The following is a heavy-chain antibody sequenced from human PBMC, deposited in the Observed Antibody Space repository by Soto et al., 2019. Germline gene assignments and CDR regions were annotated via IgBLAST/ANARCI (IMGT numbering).Heavy chain of an antibody. CDR2: IRSKANSYAT. Sequence: EVQLVESGGGLVQPGGSLKLSCAASGFTFSGSAMHWVRQASGKGLEWVGRIRSKANSYATAYVASVKGRFTISRDDSKNTAYLQMNSLKTEDTAVYYCTSQGYSYGFVYWGQGTLVNVSS. CDR3: TSQGYSYGFVY. J-gene: IGHJ4*02. CDR1: GFTFSGSA. V-gene: IGHV3-73*02. D-gene: IGHD5-18*01.